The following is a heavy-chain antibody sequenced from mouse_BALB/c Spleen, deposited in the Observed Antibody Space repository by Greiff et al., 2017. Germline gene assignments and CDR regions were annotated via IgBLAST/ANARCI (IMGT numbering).Heavy chain of an antibody. V-gene: IGHV14-3*02. Sequence: EVQGVESGAELVKPGASVKLSCTASGFNIKDTYMHWVKQRPEQGLEWIGRIDPANGNTKYDPKFQGKATIPADTSSNTAYLQLSSLTSEDTAVYYWAAIYYDYEGAMDYWGQGTSVTVSS. D-gene: IGHD2-4*01. CDR2: IDPANGNT. CDR3: AAIYYDYEGAMDY. CDR1: GFNIKDTY. J-gene: IGHJ4*01.